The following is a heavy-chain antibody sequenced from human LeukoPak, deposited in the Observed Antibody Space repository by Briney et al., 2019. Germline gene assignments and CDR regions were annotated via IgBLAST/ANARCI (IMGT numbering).Heavy chain of an antibody. Sequence: PGGSLRLSCAASGLTVSRYYMSWVRQAPGKGLEWVSVISGSGGSTYYVDSVQGRFTISRDNSKNTLFLQMDSLRAEDTAVYYCAKGGFGRPFDYWGQGTLVTVSS. V-gene: IGHV3-23*01. D-gene: IGHD3-10*01. CDR2: ISGSGGST. CDR1: GLTVSRYY. CDR3: AKGGFGRPFDY. J-gene: IGHJ4*02.